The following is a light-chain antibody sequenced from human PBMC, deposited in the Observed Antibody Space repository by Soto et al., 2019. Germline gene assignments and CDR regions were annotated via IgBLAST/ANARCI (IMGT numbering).Light chain of an antibody. V-gene: IGLV2-14*01. J-gene: IGLJ2*01. Sequence: QSVLTQPASVSGSPGQSITISCTGTSSDVGGYNYVSWYQQHPGKAPKLMIYDVGNRPSGVSHRFSGSKSGNTASLTIYGLQAEDEADYYCSSYTGSSIVVFGGGTKVTVL. CDR3: SSYTGSSIVV. CDR2: DVG. CDR1: SSDVGGYNY.